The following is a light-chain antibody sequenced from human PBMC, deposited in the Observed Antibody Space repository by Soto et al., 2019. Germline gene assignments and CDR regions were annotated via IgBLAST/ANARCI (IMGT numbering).Light chain of an antibody. CDR2: GAS. J-gene: IGKJ1*01. CDR3: QQYGSSPPST. CDR1: QSVSSSY. V-gene: IGKV3-20*01. Sequence: EIVLTQSPGTLSLSPGEIATLSCRASQSVSSSYLAWYQQKPGQAPRLLIYGASIRATGIPDRFSGSGYGTDFTLTISRLEPEDFAVYYCQQYGSSPPSTFGQGTKVEIK.